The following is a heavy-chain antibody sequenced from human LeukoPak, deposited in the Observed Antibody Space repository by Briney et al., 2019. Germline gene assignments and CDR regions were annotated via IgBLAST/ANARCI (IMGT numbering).Heavy chain of an antibody. Sequence: GGSLRLSCAASGFTFSSYAMSWVRQAPGKGLEWVSAISGSGGSTYYADSVKGRFTISRDNSKNTLYLQMNSLKTEDTAIYYCIRSSRVYCGGDCYLSDYWGQGTLVTVSS. CDR3: IRSSRVYCGGDCYLSDY. CDR1: GFTFSSYA. V-gene: IGHV3-23*01. CDR2: ISGSGGST. J-gene: IGHJ4*02. D-gene: IGHD2-21*02.